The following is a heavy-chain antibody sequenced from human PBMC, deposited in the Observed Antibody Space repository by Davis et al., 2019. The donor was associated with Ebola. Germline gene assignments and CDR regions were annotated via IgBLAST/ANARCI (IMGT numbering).Heavy chain of an antibody. Sequence: SETLSLTCTVSGGSISSYYWSWIRQPPGKGLEWIGSIFYSGSTYYNPSLKSRVTISVDTSKNQFSLKVTSVTAADTAVYYCASPPRGPWGQGTLVTVSS. D-gene: IGHD3-10*01. V-gene: IGHV4-59*05. J-gene: IGHJ4*02. CDR1: GGSISSYY. CDR2: IFYSGST. CDR3: ASPPRGP.